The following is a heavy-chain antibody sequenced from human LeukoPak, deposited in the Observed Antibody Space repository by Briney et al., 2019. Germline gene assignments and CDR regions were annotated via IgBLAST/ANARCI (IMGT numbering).Heavy chain of an antibody. Sequence: KSSETLSLTCAVYGGSFSGYYWSWIRQPPGKGLEWIGEINHSGSTNYNPSLKSRVTLSVDTSKKQFSLKLSSVTAADTAVYYCARDEGSQSYWGQGTLVTVSS. J-gene: IGHJ4*02. V-gene: IGHV4-34*01. D-gene: IGHD3-10*01. CDR2: INHSGST. CDR1: GGSFSGYY. CDR3: ARDEGSQSY.